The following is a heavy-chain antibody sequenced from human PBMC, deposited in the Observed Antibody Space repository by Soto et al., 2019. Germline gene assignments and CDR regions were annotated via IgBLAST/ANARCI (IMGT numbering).Heavy chain of an antibody. D-gene: IGHD3-3*01. CDR1: GGSISSGGYY. CDR3: AGGTIFGDYYYGMDV. CDR2: IYYSGST. J-gene: IGHJ6*02. V-gene: IGHV4-31*03. Sequence: SETLSLTCTVSGGSISSGGYYWSWIRQHPGKGLEWIGYIYYSGSTYYNPSLKSRVTISVDTSKNQFSLKLSSVTAADTAVYYGAGGTIFGDYYYGMDVWGQGTTVTVSS.